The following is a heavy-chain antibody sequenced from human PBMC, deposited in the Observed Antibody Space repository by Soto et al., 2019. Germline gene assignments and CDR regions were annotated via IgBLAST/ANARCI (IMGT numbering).Heavy chain of an antibody. CDR1: GFTFDDHV. D-gene: IGHD3-3*01. CDR2: ITWDGYSI. Sequence: EVQLVESGGGLVHPGGSLRLSCVASGFTFDDHVMHWVRQVRGNGLEWVGHITWDGYSIGYGGSVRGRFTISRDNAKDTLYLQMNSLRPEDTALYYCARSWSGSTSGRVDVWGQGTTVTVSS. J-gene: IGHJ6*02. CDR3: ARSWSGSTSGRVDV. V-gene: IGHV3-9*01.